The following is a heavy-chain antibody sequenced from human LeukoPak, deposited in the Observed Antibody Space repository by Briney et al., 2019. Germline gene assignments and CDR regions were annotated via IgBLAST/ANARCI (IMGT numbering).Heavy chain of an antibody. J-gene: IGHJ4*02. D-gene: IGHD3-10*01. CDR1: GVSISSGSNY. V-gene: IGHV4-39*07. CDR2: IYSSGST. CDR3: ARSDGYGLVGV. Sequence: PSETLSLTCRVSGVSISSGSNYWGWIRQPPGKTLEWIGSIYSSGSTYYNSSLKSRVIILIDTAKNHFSLNLSSATAADTAVYYCARSDGYGLVGVWGQGTLVTVSS.